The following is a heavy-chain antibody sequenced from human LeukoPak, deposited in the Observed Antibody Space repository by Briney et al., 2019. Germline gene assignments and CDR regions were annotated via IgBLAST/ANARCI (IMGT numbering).Heavy chain of an antibody. V-gene: IGHV4-59*01. J-gene: IGHJ4*02. CDR1: GGSISSYY. CDR2: IYYSGST. D-gene: IGHD1-26*01. CDR3: ARGGHIVGATRFDY. Sequence: SETLSLTCTVSGGSISSYYWSWIRQPPGKGLEWIGYIYYSGSTNYNPSLKSRVTISVDTSKNQFSLKLSSVTAADTAVYYCARGGHIVGATRFDYWGQGTLVTVSS.